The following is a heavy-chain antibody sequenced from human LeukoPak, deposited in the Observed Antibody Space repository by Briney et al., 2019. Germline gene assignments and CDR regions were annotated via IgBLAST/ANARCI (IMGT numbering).Heavy chain of an antibody. J-gene: IGHJ4*02. CDR1: GFTFSSYA. CDR2: ISGSGGST. Sequence: PGGSLGLSCAASGFTFSSYAMSWVRQAPGKGLEWVSAISGSGGSTYYADSVKGRFTISRDNSKNTLYLQMNSLRAEDTAVYYCAKDHLGYCSSTSCYSLFDYWGQGTLVTVSS. V-gene: IGHV3-23*01. D-gene: IGHD2-2*01. CDR3: AKDHLGYCSSTSCYSLFDY.